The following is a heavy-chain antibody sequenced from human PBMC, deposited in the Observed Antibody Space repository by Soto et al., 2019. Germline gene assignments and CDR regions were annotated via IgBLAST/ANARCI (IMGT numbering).Heavy chain of an antibody. Sequence: QVQLVESGGGVVQPGRSLRLSCAASGFTFSSYVMHWVRQAPGKGLEWVAVIWYDGSNKYYADSVKGRFTISRDNSKNTLYLQMNSLRAEDTAVYYCARDYQLQTYRGFGYWGQGTLVTVSS. CDR1: GFTFSSYV. CDR2: IWYDGSNK. J-gene: IGHJ4*02. D-gene: IGHD2-2*01. V-gene: IGHV3-33*01. CDR3: ARDYQLQTYRGFGY.